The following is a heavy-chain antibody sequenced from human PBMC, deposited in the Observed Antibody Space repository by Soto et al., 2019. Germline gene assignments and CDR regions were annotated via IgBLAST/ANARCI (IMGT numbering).Heavy chain of an antibody. V-gene: IGHV1-8*01. CDR2: INPNSGNT. CDR1: GYTFTSYD. Sequence: QVQLVQSGAEVKKPGTSVKVSCKASGYTFTSYDINWVRQATGQGLEWLGWINPNSGNTGYAQKFQGRVTMTRDSSITTAYMELSNLRSEDTAVYFCAREWEVPAATFDSWGQGTLVTVSS. D-gene: IGHD2-2*01. CDR3: AREWEVPAATFDS. J-gene: IGHJ4*02.